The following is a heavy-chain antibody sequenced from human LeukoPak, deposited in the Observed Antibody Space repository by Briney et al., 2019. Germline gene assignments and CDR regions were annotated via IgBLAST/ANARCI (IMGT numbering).Heavy chain of an antibody. CDR1: GFTFSSYS. V-gene: IGHV3-48*01. Sequence: GGSLRLSCAASGFTFSSYSMNWVRQAPGKGLEWVSYISSSSSTVYYADSVKGRFTISRDNAKNSLYLQMNSLRAEDTAVYYCARDSKYFGDTAMVLGYYMDVWGKGTTVTVSS. J-gene: IGHJ6*03. CDR3: ARDSKYFGDTAMVLGYYMDV. D-gene: IGHD5-18*01. CDR2: ISSSSSTV.